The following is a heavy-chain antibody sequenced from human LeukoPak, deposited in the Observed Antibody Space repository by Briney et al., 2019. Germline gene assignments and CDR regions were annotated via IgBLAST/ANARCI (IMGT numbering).Heavy chain of an antibody. CDR1: GFTVSRNY. D-gene: IGHD3-22*01. Sequence: GGSLRLSCAASGFTVSRNYMSWVRQAPGKGLEWVSVLYSGGSTYYADSVKGRFTISRDNSKNTLYLQMNSLRAEDTAVYYCAKASAMIVVVSKHFDYWGQGTLVTVSS. CDR3: AKASAMIVVVSKHFDY. J-gene: IGHJ4*02. CDR2: LYSGGST. V-gene: IGHV3-53*01.